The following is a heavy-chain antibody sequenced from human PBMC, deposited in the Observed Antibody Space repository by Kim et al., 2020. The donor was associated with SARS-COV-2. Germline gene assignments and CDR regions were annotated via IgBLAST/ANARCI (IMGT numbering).Heavy chain of an antibody. V-gene: IGHV1-69*04. D-gene: IGHD5-12*01. CDR3: ARESLGGYENDY. J-gene: IGHJ4*02. CDR2: IIPILGIA. Sequence: SVKVSCKASGGTFSSYAISWVRQAPGQGLEWMGRIIPILGIANYAQKFQGRVTITADKSTSTAYMELSSLRSEDTAVYYCARESLGGYENDYWGQGTLVTVSS. CDR1: GGTFSSYA.